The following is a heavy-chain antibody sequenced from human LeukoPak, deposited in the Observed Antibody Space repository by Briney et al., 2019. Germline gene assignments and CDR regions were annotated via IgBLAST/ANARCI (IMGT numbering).Heavy chain of an antibody. CDR3: AKNTIFGVVIRRYYFDY. CDR1: GFTFSSYA. CDR2: ISGSGGST. D-gene: IGHD3-3*01. J-gene: IGHJ4*02. Sequence: PGGSLRLFCAASGFTFSSYAMSWVRQAPGKGLEWVSAISGSGGSTYYADSVKGRFTISRDNSKNTLYLQMNSLRAEDTAVYYCAKNTIFGVVIRRYYFDYWGQGTLVTVSS. V-gene: IGHV3-23*01.